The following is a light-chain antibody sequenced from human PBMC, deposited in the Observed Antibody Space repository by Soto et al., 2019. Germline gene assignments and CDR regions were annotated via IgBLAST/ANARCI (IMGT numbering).Light chain of an antibody. CDR1: QSISTW. V-gene: IGKV1-5*01. CDR2: DAS. Sequence: DIQITQSPSTLSASVGDRVAITCRASQSISTWLAWYQQKPGKAPNLLIYDASSLESGVPSRFSGSGAGTEFTLTITSLQPDDLGTYYCQQYSSYPVTFGPGTKAEI. J-gene: IGKJ3*01. CDR3: QQYSSYPVT.